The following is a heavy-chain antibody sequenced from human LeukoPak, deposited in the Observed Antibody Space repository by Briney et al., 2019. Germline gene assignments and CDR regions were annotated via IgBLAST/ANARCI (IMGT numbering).Heavy chain of an antibody. CDR2: IIPIFGTA. D-gene: IGHD3-10*01. Sequence: SVKVSCKASGGTFSNYAISWVRQAPGQGLEWMGGIIPIFGTANYAQKFRGRVTMTADTSTDTVYMELSSLRSEDTAVYYCATEGKMVRGVYTDYWGQGTLVTVSS. CDR1: GGTFSNYA. J-gene: IGHJ4*02. V-gene: IGHV1-69*06. CDR3: ATEGKMVRGVYTDY.